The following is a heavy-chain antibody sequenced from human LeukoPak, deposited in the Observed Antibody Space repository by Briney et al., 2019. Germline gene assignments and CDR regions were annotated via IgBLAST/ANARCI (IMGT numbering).Heavy chain of an antibody. CDR1: GGTFSSYA. CDR2: IIPIFGTA. V-gene: IGHV1-69*13. CDR3: AMLVGAPLRYFDY. D-gene: IGHD1-26*01. J-gene: IGHJ4*02. Sequence: ASVKVSCKASGGTFSSYAISWVRQAPGQGLEWMGGIIPIFGTANYAQKFQGRVTITADESTSTAYMELSSLRSEDTAVYYCAMLVGAPLRYFDYWGQGTLVTVSS.